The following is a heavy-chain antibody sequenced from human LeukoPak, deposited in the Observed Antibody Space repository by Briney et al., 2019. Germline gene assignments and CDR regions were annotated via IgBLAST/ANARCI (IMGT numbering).Heavy chain of an antibody. J-gene: IGHJ5*02. Sequence: ASVTVSCKASGYTFTSYGISWVRQAPGQGLEWMGGIIPIFGTANYAQKFQGRVTITADESTSTAYMELSSLRSEDTAVYYCARANLITIFGVVITNWFDPWGQGTLVTVSS. CDR2: IIPIFGTA. CDR3: ARANLITIFGVVITNWFDP. V-gene: IGHV1-69*13. D-gene: IGHD3-3*01. CDR1: GYTFTSYG.